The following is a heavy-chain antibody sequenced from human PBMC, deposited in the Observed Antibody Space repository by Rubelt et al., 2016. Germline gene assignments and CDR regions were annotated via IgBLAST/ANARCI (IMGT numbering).Heavy chain of an antibody. Sequence: LEGMGGFDPEDGETIYAQKFQGRVTMTEDTSTDTAYMELSSLRSEDTAVYYCATGIIRLKPFDYWGQGTLVTVSS. CDR3: ATGIIRLKPFDY. D-gene: IGHD2-15*01. J-gene: IGHJ4*02. V-gene: IGHV1-24*01. CDR2: FDPEDGET.